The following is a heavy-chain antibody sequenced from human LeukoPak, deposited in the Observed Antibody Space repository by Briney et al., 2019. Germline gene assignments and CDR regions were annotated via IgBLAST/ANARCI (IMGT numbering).Heavy chain of an antibody. Sequence: SVKVSCKASGGTFSSYAISWVRQAPGQGLEWMGGIIPIFGTANYAQKFQGRVTITADKSTSTAYMELSSLRSEDTAVYYCARGRSFWSPYYYYYMDVWGKGTAVTVSS. D-gene: IGHD3-3*01. CDR1: GGTFSSYA. V-gene: IGHV1-69*06. CDR3: ARGRSFWSPYYYYYMDV. J-gene: IGHJ6*03. CDR2: IIPIFGTA.